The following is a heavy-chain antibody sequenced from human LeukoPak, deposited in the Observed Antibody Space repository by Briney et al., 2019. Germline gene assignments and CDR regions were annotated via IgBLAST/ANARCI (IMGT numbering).Heavy chain of an antibody. CDR2: ISGSGGST. Sequence: GGSLRLSCAVSGFAFGSEAMSWVRQAPGKGLEWVSAISGSGGSTYYADSVKGRFTISRDNSKNTLYLQMNSLRAEDTAVYYCAKDRHGSGSIFDYWGQGTLVTVSS. CDR1: GFAFGSEA. V-gene: IGHV3-23*01. CDR3: AKDRHGSGSIFDY. J-gene: IGHJ4*02. D-gene: IGHD3-10*01.